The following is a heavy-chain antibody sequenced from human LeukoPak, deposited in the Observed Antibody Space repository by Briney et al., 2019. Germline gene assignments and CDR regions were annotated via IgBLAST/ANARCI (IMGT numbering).Heavy chain of an antibody. CDR2: IYNRGST. V-gene: IGHV4-59*08. J-gene: IGHJ2*01. CDR3: ARQYYDILTGYYPNWYFDL. CDR1: GGSISSYY. D-gene: IGHD3-9*01. Sequence: SETLSLTCTVSGGSISSYYWSWIRQPPGKGLVWIGYIYNRGSTNYNPSLKSRVTISVDTSKNQFSLKLRSVTAADTAVYFCARQYYDILTGYYPNWYFDLWGRGTLVTVSS.